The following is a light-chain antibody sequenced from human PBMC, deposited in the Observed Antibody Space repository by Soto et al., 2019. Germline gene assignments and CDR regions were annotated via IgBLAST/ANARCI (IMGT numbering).Light chain of an antibody. J-gene: IGLJ1*01. Sequence: QSALTQPASVSGSPGQSITLSCTGTNSDIGGSKYVSWYQQHPGKAPKLMIYEVTYRPSGVSDRFSGSKSGNTASLTVSGLQAEDEADYYCSSYTSSGTLYVFGTGTKGTVL. CDR2: EVT. V-gene: IGLV2-14*01. CDR3: SSYTSSGTLYV. CDR1: NSDIGGSKY.